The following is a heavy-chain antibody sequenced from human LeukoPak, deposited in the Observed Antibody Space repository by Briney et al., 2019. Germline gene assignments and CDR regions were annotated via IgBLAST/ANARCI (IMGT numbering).Heavy chain of an antibody. CDR1: GFTFSSYS. D-gene: IGHD6-25*01. V-gene: IGHV3-21*01. CDR2: ISSSSSYI. Sequence: GGSLRLSCAASGFTFSSYSMNWVRQAPGKGLEWVSSISSSSSYIYYADSVKGRFTISRDNAKNSLYLQMNSLRAEDTAVYYWARGKAAHMGLYNWFDPWGREPWSPSPQ. J-gene: IGHJ5*02. CDR3: ARGKAAHMGLYNWFDP.